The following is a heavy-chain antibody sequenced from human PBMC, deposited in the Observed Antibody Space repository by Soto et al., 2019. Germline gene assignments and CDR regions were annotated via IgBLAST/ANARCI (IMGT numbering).Heavy chain of an antibody. J-gene: IGHJ4*02. CDR1: GGSISSYY. Sequence: PSGTLSLTCTVSGGSISSYYWSWIRQPPGKGLEWIGYMYYSGSTNYNPSLKSRVTISVDRSKNQFSLKLSSVTAADTAVYYCARVINHDYVWGSYRYIDYWGQGTLVTVSS. V-gene: IGHV4-59*01. CDR2: MYYSGST. D-gene: IGHD3-16*02. CDR3: ARVINHDYVWGSYRYIDY.